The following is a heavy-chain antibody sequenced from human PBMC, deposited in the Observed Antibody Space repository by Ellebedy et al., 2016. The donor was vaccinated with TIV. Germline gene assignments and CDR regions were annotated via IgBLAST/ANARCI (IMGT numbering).Heavy chain of an antibody. CDR1: GGSISSGDYY. CDR3: ARGVPITVTTRWVGHEFDY. V-gene: IGHV4-30-4*01. J-gene: IGHJ4*02. D-gene: IGHD4-17*01. Sequence: MPSETLSLTCTVSGGSISSGDYYWSWFRQPPGKGLEWIGYIFYSGSTYYNLSLESRVTMSVDTSKNQFSLNLRSVTAADTAFYFCARGVPITVTTRWVGHEFDYWGQGTLVTVSS. CDR2: IFYSGST.